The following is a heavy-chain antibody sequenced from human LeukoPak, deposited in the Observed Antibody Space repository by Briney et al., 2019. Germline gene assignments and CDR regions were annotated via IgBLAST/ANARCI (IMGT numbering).Heavy chain of an antibody. V-gene: IGHV4-39*01. CDR3: ARHDWYSSSWAYFDY. Sequence: SETLSLTCTVSGGSISSSSFYWGWIRQPPGRGREWIGSIYYSGSTSYNPSIKSRVTISVDTSKNQFSLKLSSVTAADTAVYYCARHDWYSSSWAYFDYWGQGTLVTVSS. J-gene: IGHJ4*02. CDR1: GGSISSSSFY. D-gene: IGHD6-13*01. CDR2: IYYSGST.